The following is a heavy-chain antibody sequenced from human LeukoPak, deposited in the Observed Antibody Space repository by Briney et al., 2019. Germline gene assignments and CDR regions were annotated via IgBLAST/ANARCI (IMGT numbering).Heavy chain of an antibody. CDR1: GFTFSSYS. V-gene: IGHV3-21*01. J-gene: IGHJ4*02. D-gene: IGHD1-26*01. CDR3: ARESGSYSSDY. Sequence: GGSLRLSCAASGFTFSSYSMNWVRQAPGKGLEWVSSISSGSSYIYYADSVKGRFTISRDNAKNSLYLQMNSLRAEDTAVYYCARESGSYSSDYWGQGTLVTVSS. CDR2: ISSGSSYI.